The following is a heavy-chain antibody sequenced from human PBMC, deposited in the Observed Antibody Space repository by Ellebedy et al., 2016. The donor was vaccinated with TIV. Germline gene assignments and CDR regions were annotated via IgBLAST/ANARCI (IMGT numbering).Heavy chain of an antibody. CDR2: IYYSGST. Sequence: SETLSLXXTVSGGSISSYYWSWIRQPPGKGLEWIGYIYYSGSTNYNPSLKSRVTISVDTSKNQFSLKLSSVTAADTAVYYCARHSLGYYNILTETRGELFWFDPWGQGTLVTVSS. CDR1: GGSISSYY. V-gene: IGHV4-59*08. D-gene: IGHD3-9*01. J-gene: IGHJ5*02. CDR3: ARHSLGYYNILTETRGELFWFDP.